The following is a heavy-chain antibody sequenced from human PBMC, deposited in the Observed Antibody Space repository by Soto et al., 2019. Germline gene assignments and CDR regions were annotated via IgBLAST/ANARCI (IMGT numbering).Heavy chain of an antibody. CDR3: AKGAGYDSGRY. V-gene: IGHV3-23*01. Sequence: EVQLLESGGGVVQPGGSLRVSCAASGFTFSSYDMNWVRQAPGKGLELVSGISGSGGTTHYADSVKGRFTISRDNTRNTLYLKMNSLSVDDTAVYYCAKGAGYDSGRYWGQGTLVTVSS. CDR1: GFTFSSYD. D-gene: IGHD3-10*01. J-gene: IGHJ4*02. CDR2: ISGSGGTT.